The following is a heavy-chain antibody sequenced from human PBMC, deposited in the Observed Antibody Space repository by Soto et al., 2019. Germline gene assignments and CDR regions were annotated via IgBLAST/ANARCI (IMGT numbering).Heavy chain of an antibody. CDR2: IIPIFGTA. CDR1: GGTFSSYA. Sequence: GASVKVSCNASGGTFSSYAISWVRQAPGQGLEWMGGIIPIFGTANYAQKFQGRVTITADEPTSTAYMELSFVTAADTAVYYCARGPTPFWSSYRFAYFDSWGHGTLVTVSS. D-gene: IGHD3-3*01. CDR3: ARGPTPFWSSYRFAYFDS. J-gene: IGHJ4*01. V-gene: IGHV1-69*13.